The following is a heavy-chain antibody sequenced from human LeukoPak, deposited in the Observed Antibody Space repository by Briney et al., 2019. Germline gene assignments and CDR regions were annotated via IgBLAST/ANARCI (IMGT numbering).Heavy chain of an antibody. CDR2: ISSSSSYI. D-gene: IGHD2-21*02. Sequence: GGSLRLSCAASGFTFSDYYMSWIRQAPGKGLEWVSSISSSSSYIYYADSVKGRFTISRDNSKNTLYLQMNSLRAEDTAVYYCAKISSVIVVVTAGGPYYFDYWGQGTLVTVSS. CDR1: GFTFSDYY. J-gene: IGHJ4*02. V-gene: IGHV3-11*03. CDR3: AKISSVIVVVTAGGPYYFDY.